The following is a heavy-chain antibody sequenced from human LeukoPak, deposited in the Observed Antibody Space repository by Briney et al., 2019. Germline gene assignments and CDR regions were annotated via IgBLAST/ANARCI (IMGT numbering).Heavy chain of an antibody. CDR1: GFTFDDYA. V-gene: IGHV3-9*03. J-gene: IGHJ4*02. Sequence: GGSLRLSCAASGFTFDDYAMHWVRQAPGKGLEWVSGISWNSGSIGYADSVKGRFTISRDNAKNSLYLQMNSLRAEDMALYYCAKDNQRGYSSGWYGPTLDYWGQGTLVTVSS. CDR3: AKDNQRGYSSGWYGPTLDY. D-gene: IGHD6-19*01. CDR2: ISWNSGSI.